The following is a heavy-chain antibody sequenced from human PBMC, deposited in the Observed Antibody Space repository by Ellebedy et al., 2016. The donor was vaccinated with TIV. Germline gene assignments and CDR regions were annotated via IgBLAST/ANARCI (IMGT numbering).Heavy chain of an antibody. D-gene: IGHD3-10*01. CDR3: ARELVRGVSSLDP. Sequence: SETLSLXCTVSGYSISSGYYWGWIRQPPGKGLEWIGSIYHSGSTYYNPSLKSRVTISVDTSKNQFSLKLSSVTAADTAVYYCARELVRGVSSLDPWGQGTLVTVSS. CDR1: GYSISSGYY. J-gene: IGHJ5*02. CDR2: IYHSGST. V-gene: IGHV4-38-2*02.